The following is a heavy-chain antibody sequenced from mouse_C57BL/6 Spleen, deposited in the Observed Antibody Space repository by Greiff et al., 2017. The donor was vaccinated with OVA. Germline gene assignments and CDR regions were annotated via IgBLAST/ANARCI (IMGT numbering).Heavy chain of an antibody. CDR1: GYTFTDYY. CDR2: INPNNGGT. Sequence: VQLQQSGPELVKPGASVKISCKASGYTFTDYYMNWVKQSHGKCLEWIGDINPNNGGTSYNQKFKGKATLTVDKSSSTAYMELRSLTSEDSADYYSARRYYGSSERDYWGQGTSVTVSS. J-gene: IGHJ4*01. V-gene: IGHV1-26*01. CDR3: ARRYYGSSERDY. D-gene: IGHD1-1*01.